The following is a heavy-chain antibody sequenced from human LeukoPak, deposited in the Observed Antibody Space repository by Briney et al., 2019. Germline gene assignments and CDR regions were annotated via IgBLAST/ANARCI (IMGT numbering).Heavy chain of an antibody. Sequence: GGSLRLSCAASGFSFSNYAMTWVRQAPGKGLEWVSAISGSGGSTYYADSVKGRFTISRDNSKNTLYLQMNSLRAEDTAVYYCAKDRFFEVTEPFDPWGQGTLVTVSS. V-gene: IGHV3-23*01. CDR3: AKDRFFEVTEPFDP. J-gene: IGHJ5*02. CDR2: ISGSGGST. CDR1: GFSFSNYA. D-gene: IGHD2-21*02.